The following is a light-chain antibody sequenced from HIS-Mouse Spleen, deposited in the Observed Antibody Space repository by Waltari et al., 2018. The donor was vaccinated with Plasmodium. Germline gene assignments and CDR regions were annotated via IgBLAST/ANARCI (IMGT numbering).Light chain of an antibody. CDR2: QDS. Sequence: SYELTQPPSVSVSPGQTASITCSGDKLGDKYACWYQQKPGQSPVLVIYQDSKRPSAIPERLSGSNSENTATLTISGTQAMDEADYYCQAWDSSTVVFGGGTKLTVL. CDR1: KLGDKY. J-gene: IGLJ2*01. CDR3: QAWDSSTVV. V-gene: IGLV3-1*01.